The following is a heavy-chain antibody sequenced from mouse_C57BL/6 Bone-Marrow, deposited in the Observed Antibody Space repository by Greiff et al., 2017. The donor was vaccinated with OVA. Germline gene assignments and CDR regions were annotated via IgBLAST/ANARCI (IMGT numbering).Heavy chain of an antibody. CDR1: GYSFTGYY. Sequence: VQLKQSGPELVKPGASVKISCKASGYSFTGYYMNWVKQSPEKSLEWIGEINPSTGGTTYNQKFKAKATLTVDKSSSTAYMQLKSLTSEDSAVYYCARSWYFDVWGTGTTVTVSS. J-gene: IGHJ1*03. CDR3: ARSWYFDV. V-gene: IGHV1-42*01. CDR2: INPSTGGT.